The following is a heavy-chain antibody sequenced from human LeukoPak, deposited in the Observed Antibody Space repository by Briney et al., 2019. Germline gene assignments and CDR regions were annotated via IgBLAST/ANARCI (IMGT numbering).Heavy chain of an antibody. CDR3: ARGAAATTLNWFDP. CDR2: IYHSGST. Sequence: PSETLSLTCTVSGGSISSYYWSWIRQPPGKGLEWIGYIYHSGSTNYNPSLKSRVTISVDTSKNQFSLKLTSVTAADTAVYYCARGAAATTLNWFDPWGQGILVTVSS. D-gene: IGHD2-2*01. V-gene: IGHV4-59*08. J-gene: IGHJ5*02. CDR1: GGSISSYY.